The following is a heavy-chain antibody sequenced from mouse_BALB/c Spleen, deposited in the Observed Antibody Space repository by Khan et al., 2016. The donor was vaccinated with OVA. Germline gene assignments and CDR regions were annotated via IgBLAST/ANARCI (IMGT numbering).Heavy chain of an antibody. D-gene: IGHD2-14*01. J-gene: IGHJ4*01. CDR1: GFSLSRYN. CDR3: ARAYYRYDAYYAMDF. V-gene: IGHV2-6-4*01. CDR2: IWGGGGT. Sequence: QVQLQQSGPGLVAPSQSLSITCTVSGFSLSRYNIHWVRQPPGKGLEWLGMIWGGGGTDYNSTLKSRLSIRKDNSKSQAFLKMNSLQTDDTAMYYCARAYYRYDAYYAMDFWGQGTPVTVSS.